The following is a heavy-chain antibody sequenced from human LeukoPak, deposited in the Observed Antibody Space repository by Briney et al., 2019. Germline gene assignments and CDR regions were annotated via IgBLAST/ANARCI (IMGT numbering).Heavy chain of an antibody. D-gene: IGHD6-13*01. Sequence: SQTLSLTCAISGARASSNSVAWNWIRQSPSKGLEWLGRTYYRSKWYNEYAESVKSRINIKPDASRNQFSLQLNSVTPEDTAVYYCARDKAGLDYWGQGTLVTVSS. CDR2: TYYRSKWYN. V-gene: IGHV6-1*01. CDR3: ARDKAGLDY. CDR1: GARASSNSVA. J-gene: IGHJ4*02.